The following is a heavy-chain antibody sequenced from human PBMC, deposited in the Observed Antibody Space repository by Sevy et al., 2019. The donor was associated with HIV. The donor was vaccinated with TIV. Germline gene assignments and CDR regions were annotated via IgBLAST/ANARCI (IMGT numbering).Heavy chain of an antibody. CDR1: GFTFVNYG. Sequence: GGSLRLSCAASGFTFVNYGMHWVRQAPGKGLEWVAIIWYDGSNEKYYADSVKGRFTISRDNSKNTLYLQMNSLRAEDTAVYYCARGGVAGDMATIDQHWGQGTLVTVSS. D-gene: IGHD5-12*01. CDR2: IWYDGSNEK. J-gene: IGHJ1*01. V-gene: IGHV3-33*01. CDR3: ARGGVAGDMATIDQH.